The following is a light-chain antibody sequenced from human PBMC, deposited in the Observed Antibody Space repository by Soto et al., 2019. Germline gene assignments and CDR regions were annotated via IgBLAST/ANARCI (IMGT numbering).Light chain of an antibody. CDR3: QQYDSYSWT. Sequence: DIQMTQSPSTLSSSVGERVTISCRASQSISSWLAWYQQKPGKAPKLLIYAASSLQSGVPSRFSGSGSGTEFTLTISSLQTDDFASYYCQQYDSYSWTFGQGTKV. V-gene: IGKV1-5*01. J-gene: IGKJ1*01. CDR2: AAS. CDR1: QSISSW.